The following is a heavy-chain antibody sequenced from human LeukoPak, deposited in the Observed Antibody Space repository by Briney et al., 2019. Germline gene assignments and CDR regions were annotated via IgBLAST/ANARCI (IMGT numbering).Heavy chain of an antibody. J-gene: IGHJ4*02. CDR1: GGSFSGYY. D-gene: IGHD4-17*01. CDR2: INHSGST. CDR3: ARVYGDYAYYFDY. V-gene: IGHV4-34*01. Sequence: SETLSLTRAVYGGSFSGYYWSWIRQPPGKGLEWIGEINHSGSTNYNPSLKSRVTISVDTSKNQFSLKLSSVTAADTAVYYCARVYGDYAYYFDYWGQGTLVTVSS.